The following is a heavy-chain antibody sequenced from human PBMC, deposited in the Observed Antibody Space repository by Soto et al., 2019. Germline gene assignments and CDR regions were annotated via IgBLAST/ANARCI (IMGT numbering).Heavy chain of an antibody. CDR2: INPNSGGT. D-gene: IGHD5-18*01. Sequence: ASVKVSCKASGYTFTGYYMHWVRQAPGQGLEWMGWINPNSGGTNYAQKFQGWVTMTRDTSFSTAYMELSRLRSDDTAVYYCAREYRGYCYGLNDYYCYGMDVWGQGTTVTVSS. CDR3: AREYRGYCYGLNDYYCYGMDV. J-gene: IGHJ6*02. CDR1: GYTFTGYY. V-gene: IGHV1-2*04.